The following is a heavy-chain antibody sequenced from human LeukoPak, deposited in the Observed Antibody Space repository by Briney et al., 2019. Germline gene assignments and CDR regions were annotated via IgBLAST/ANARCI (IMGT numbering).Heavy chain of an antibody. J-gene: IGHJ4*02. CDR3: ANRAVAGSVSPFDY. CDR1: VLTFSTYA. V-gene: IGHV3-23*01. D-gene: IGHD6-19*01. CDR2: ISSGGST. Sequence: GGSLRLSCAASVLTFSTYATPWVRQAPLEGLEWVSSISSGGSTHYAESVKGRFTISRDNSKNTVYLQMNSLRAEDTAVYYCANRAVAGSVSPFDYWGQGTLVTVSS.